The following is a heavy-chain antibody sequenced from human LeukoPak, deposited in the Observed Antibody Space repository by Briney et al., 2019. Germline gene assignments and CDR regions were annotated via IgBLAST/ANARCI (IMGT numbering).Heavy chain of an antibody. CDR1: AYTFTGYY. CDR3: ARTDSSSSWFGG. Sequence: ASVKVSCKASAYTFTGYYMHWVRQAPGQGLEWMGWINPNSGGTNYAQKFQGRVTMTRDTSISTAYMELSRLRSDDTAVYYCARTDSSSSWFGGWGQGALVTVSS. D-gene: IGHD6-13*01. V-gene: IGHV1-2*02. J-gene: IGHJ4*02. CDR2: INPNSGGT.